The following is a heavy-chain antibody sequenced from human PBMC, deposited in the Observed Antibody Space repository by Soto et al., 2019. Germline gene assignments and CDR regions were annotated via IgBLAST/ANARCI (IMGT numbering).Heavy chain of an antibody. D-gene: IGHD2-15*01. Sequence: PGESLKISCKGSGYSFTSYWIGWVRQMPGKGLEWMGIIYPGDSDTRYSPSFQGQVTISADKSISTAYLQWSSLKASDTAMYYCARTRPVVVVAATLPDAFDIWGQGTMVTVSS. CDR3: ARTRPVVVVAATLPDAFDI. CDR2: IYPGDSDT. CDR1: GYSFTSYW. J-gene: IGHJ3*02. V-gene: IGHV5-51*01.